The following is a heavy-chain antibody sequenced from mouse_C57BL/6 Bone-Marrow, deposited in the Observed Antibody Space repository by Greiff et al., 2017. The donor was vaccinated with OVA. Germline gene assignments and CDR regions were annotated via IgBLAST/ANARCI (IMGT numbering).Heavy chain of an antibody. CDR3: AKGYGSSYVVYYAMDY. J-gene: IGHJ4*01. D-gene: IGHD1-1*01. CDR1: GYTFTSYW. CDR2: IDPNSGGT. V-gene: IGHV1-72*01. Sequence: QVQLQQSGAELVKPGASVKLSCEASGYTFTSYWMHWVKQRPGRGLEWIGRIDPNSGGTKYNEKFKSKATLTVDKPSSTAYMQLSSLTSEDSAVYYCAKGYGSSYVVYYAMDYWGQGTSVTVSS.